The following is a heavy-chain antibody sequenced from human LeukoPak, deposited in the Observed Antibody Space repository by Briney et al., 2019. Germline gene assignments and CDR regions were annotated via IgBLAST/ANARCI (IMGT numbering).Heavy chain of an antibody. J-gene: IGHJ6*02. CDR2: IYTSGST. D-gene: IGHD2-2*01. CDR3: AREYIVVVPAAQRGSYYYYGMDV. V-gene: IGHV4-4*07. Sequence: SETLSLTCTVSGGSISSYYWSWIRQPAGKGLEWIGRIYTSGSTNYNPSLKSRVTMSVDTSKNQFSLKLSSVTAADTAVYYCAREYIVVVPAAQRGSYYYYGMDVWGQGTTVTVSS. CDR1: GGSISSYY.